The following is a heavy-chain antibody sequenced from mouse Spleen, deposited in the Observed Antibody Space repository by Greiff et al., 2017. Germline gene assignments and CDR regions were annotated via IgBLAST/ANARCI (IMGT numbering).Heavy chain of an antibody. Sequence: VQLQQSGAELARPGASVKLSCKASGYTFTSYGISWVKQRTGQGLEWIGEIYPRSGNTYYNEKFKGKATLTADKSSSTAYMELRSLTSEDSAVYFCARSEGYYYGSSPAWFAYWGQGTLVTVSA. CDR1: GYTFTSYG. CDR2: IYPRSGNT. CDR3: ARSEGYYYGSSPAWFAY. V-gene: IGHV1-81*01. D-gene: IGHD1-1*01. J-gene: IGHJ3*01.